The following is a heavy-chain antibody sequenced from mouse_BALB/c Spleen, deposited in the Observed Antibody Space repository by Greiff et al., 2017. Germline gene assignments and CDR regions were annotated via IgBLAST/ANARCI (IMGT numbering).Heavy chain of an antibody. Sequence: VQLQQSGAELVRPGALVKLSCKASGFNIKDYYMHWVKQRPEQGLEWIGWIDPENGNTIYDPKFQGKASITADTSSNTAYLQLSSLTSEDTAVYYCVLYDNVAMGYWGQGTSDTVTS. CDR1: GFNIKDYY. D-gene: IGHD2-10*02. V-gene: IGHV14-1*02. J-gene: IGHJ4*01. CDR3: VLYDNVAMGY. CDR2: IDPENGNT.